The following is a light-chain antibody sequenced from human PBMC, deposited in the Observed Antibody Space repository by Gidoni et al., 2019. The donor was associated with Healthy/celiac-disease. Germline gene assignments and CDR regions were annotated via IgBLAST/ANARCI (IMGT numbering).Light chain of an antibody. Sequence: IQLTQSPSSLSASVGDRVTITCRASQGISSYLAWYQQKPGKAPKLLIYAASTLQSGVPSRFSGSGSWTDFTFTISSLQPEDFATYYCQQLNNCPRFTFGPGTKVDIK. J-gene: IGKJ3*01. V-gene: IGKV1-9*01. CDR1: QGISSY. CDR2: AAS. CDR3: QQLNNCPRFT.